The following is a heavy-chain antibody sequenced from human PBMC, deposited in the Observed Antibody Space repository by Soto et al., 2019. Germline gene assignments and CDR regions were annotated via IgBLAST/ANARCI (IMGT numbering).Heavy chain of an antibody. Sequence: QLLESGPGLVKPSETLSLTCTVSGGSISSSSYYWGWIRQPPGKGLEWIGSIYYSGSTYYNPSLKSRVTISVDTSKNQFSLKLSSVTAADTAVYYCARWGDRVDAFDIWGQGTMVTVSS. J-gene: IGHJ3*02. CDR1: GGSISSSSYY. CDR3: ARWGDRVDAFDI. CDR2: IYYSGST. V-gene: IGHV4-39*01. D-gene: IGHD3-16*01.